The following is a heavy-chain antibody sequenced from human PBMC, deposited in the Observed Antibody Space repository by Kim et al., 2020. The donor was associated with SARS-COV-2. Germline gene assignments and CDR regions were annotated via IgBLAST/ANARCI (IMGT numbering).Heavy chain of an antibody. D-gene: IGHD5-18*01. CDR1: FVPLCGAG. CDR3: ARDKDTAMGEFDY. CDR2: ISSSSSYI. Sequence: SLRLSCAASFVPLCGAGMNWVCQAPGKGLEWVSSISSSSSYIYYADSVKGRFTISRDNAKNSLYLQMNSLRAEDTAVYYCARDKDTAMGEFDYWGQGTLVTVSS. J-gene: IGHJ4*02. V-gene: IGHV3-21*01.